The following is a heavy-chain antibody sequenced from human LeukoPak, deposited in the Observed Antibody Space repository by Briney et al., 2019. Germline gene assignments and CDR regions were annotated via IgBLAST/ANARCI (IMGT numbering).Heavy chain of an antibody. V-gene: IGHV4-34*01. CDR2: INHSGST. CDR3: ARGRYYDFWSGYYTNTYFDY. D-gene: IGHD3-3*01. CDR1: GGSFSGYY. Sequence: SETLSLTXAVYGGSFSGYYWSWIRQPPGKGLEWIGEINHSGSTNYNPSLKIRVTISVDTSKNQFSLKLSSVTAADTAVYYCARGRYYDFWSGYYTNTYFDYWGQGTLVTVSS. J-gene: IGHJ4*02.